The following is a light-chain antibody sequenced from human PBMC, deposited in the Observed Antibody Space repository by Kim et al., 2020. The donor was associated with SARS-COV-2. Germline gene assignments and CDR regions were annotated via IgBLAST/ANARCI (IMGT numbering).Light chain of an antibody. CDR2: GKN. CDR1: SLRRSY. V-gene: IGLV3-19*01. CDR3: NSRDSSINSYV. Sequence: SSELTQDPAVSVALGQTVRITCQGDSLRRSYASWYQQKPGKAPVLVMYGKNNRPSGVPDRFSGSSSGNTTSLTITGAQAEDEADYYCNSRDSSINSYVFGTGTKVTVL. J-gene: IGLJ1*01.